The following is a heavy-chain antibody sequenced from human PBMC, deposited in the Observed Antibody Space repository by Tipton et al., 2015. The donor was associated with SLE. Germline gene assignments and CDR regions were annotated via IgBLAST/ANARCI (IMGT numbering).Heavy chain of an antibody. J-gene: IGHJ4*02. V-gene: IGHV4-34*01. CDR3: ARGREREQWLAPQGFDF. Sequence: TLSLTCAVYGGSFGGYYWSWIRRPPRKGLEWIGEINHSGSTNYNPSLKSRVTISVDTSKNQFSLKLTSVTAADTAVYYCARGREREQWLAPQGFDFWGQGIRVTVSS. D-gene: IGHD6-19*01. CDR1: GGSFGGYY. CDR2: INHSGST.